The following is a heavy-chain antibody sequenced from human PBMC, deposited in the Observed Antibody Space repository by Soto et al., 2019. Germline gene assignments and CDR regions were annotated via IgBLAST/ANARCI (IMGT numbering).Heavy chain of an antibody. CDR3: ASTPVQFDGDNSYYPPY. CDR1: DYTFTSYG. V-gene: IGHV1-18*01. D-gene: IGHD1-26*01. Sequence: QVQLVQSGAEVKKPGASVKVSCKASDYTFTSYGISWVRQAPGQGLEWMGWISAYNGNTNYAQKLQGRVIMTTDASTSTAYMELRSLRSDDTAVYYCASTPVQFDGDNSYYPPYWGQGTLVTVSS. CDR2: ISAYNGNT. J-gene: IGHJ4*02.